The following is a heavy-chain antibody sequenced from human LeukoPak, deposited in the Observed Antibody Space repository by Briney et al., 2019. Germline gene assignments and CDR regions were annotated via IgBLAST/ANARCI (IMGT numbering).Heavy chain of an antibody. Sequence: TSETLSLTCTVSGASIRSGNYYWSWIRQPPEKGLEWIGYIYDSGSTYYNPSLKSRITISVDTSENRFSLKLSSVTAADTAVYYCARDCSGGSCYGAFDIWGQGTMVTVSS. CDR1: GASIRSGNYY. V-gene: IGHV4-30-4*01. CDR2: IYDSGST. J-gene: IGHJ3*02. CDR3: ARDCSGGSCYGAFDI. D-gene: IGHD2-15*01.